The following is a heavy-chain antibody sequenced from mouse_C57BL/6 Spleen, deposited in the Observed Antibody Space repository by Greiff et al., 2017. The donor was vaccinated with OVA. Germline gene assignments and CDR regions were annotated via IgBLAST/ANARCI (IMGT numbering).Heavy chain of an antibody. CDR1: GYTFPSYW. J-gene: IGHJ3*01. V-gene: IGHV1-69*01. Sequence: QVQLQQPGAELVLPGASVKLSCKASGYTFPSYWMHWVKQRPGQGLAWIGEIDPSDSSTNYTQKFKGKFTMTVYKSSSTAYMQLRSLTSEDSAVYYCARRGSSPSLAYWGQGTLVTVSA. CDR3: ARRGSSPSLAY. CDR2: IDPSDSST. D-gene: IGHD1-1*01.